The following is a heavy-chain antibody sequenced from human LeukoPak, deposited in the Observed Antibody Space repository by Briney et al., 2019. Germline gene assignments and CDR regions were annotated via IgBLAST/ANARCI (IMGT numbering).Heavy chain of an antibody. J-gene: IGHJ2*01. Sequence: SETLSLTCTQPADSFFSYYWKWSWDSPGKGLDRLGYFYSNGITNYSPPLRSRCTISIATSKNQFSLRLASVSAADTAIYYCARRAYFDSSGYSPTSGYFDLWGRGTLVTVSS. CDR1: ADSFFSYY. CDR2: FYSNGIT. D-gene: IGHD3-22*01. CDR3: ARRAYFDSSGYSPTSGYFDL. V-gene: IGHV4-4*08.